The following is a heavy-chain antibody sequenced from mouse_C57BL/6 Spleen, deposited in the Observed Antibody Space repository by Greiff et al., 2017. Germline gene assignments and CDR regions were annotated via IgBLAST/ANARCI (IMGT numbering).Heavy chain of an antibody. CDR3: SYSYCSSYCFAY. D-gene: IGHD1-1*01. CDR1: GFTFSDYG. V-gene: IGHV5-17*01. Sequence: EVQLVESGGGLVKPGGSLKLSCAASGFTFSDYGMHWVRQAPEKGLEWVAYISSGSSTIYYADTVKGRFTLSRDNAKNTLFLQMTRLRSEDTAMSYCSYSYCSSYCFAYWGQGTLVTVSA. J-gene: IGHJ3*01. CDR2: ISSGSSTI.